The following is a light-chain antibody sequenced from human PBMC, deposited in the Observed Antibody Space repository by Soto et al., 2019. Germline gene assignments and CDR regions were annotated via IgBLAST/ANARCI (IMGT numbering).Light chain of an antibody. Sequence: QSVLTQPASVSGSPGQSITISCTGTSSNVGSHKLVSWYQQHPGKAPKLMIFEVNKRPSGVSNRLSGSKSGNTASLTISGLKDEDEADYYCCSSGGSPTYVFGTGTKVTAL. CDR3: CSSGGSPTYV. CDR1: SSNVGSHKL. V-gene: IGLV2-23*02. CDR2: EVN. J-gene: IGLJ1*01.